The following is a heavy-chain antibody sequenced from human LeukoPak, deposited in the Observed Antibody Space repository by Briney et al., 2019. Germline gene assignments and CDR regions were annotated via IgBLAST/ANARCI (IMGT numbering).Heavy chain of an antibody. Sequence: ASVKVSCKTSGYTFSTYYMHWVRQAPGQGLEWLGIIHPTDGSTSYTQKIQGRVTMTRDTATGTVYLELSSLRSEDTAVYWCAGANGGGRDYWGQGTLITVSS. CDR2: IHPTDGST. D-gene: IGHD3-10*01. V-gene: IGHV1-46*01. CDR1: GYTFSTYY. J-gene: IGHJ4*02. CDR3: AGANGGGRDY.